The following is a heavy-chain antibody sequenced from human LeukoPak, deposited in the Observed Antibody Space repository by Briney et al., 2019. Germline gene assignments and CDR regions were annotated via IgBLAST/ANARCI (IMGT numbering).Heavy chain of an antibody. D-gene: IGHD3-9*01. CDR2: IVPVFGTP. V-gene: IGHV1-69*05. Sequence: SVKVSCKASGDTFSKYAITWVRQAPAQGLEWMGNIVPVFGTPIYAQKFQGRVTITTDESRTTAYMELSSLRSEDTALYYCASRYTTSRHFDWDVDYWGQGTLLTVSS. CDR3: ASRYTTSRHFDWDVDY. J-gene: IGHJ4*02. CDR1: GDTFSKYA.